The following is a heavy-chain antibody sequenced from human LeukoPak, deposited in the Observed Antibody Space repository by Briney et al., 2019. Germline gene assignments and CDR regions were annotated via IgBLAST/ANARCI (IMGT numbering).Heavy chain of an antibody. D-gene: IGHD3-22*01. J-gene: IGHJ4*02. CDR1: GFTFSSYA. V-gene: IGHV3-30*02. Sequence: GGSLRLSCAASGFTFSSYAMSWVRQAPGKGLEWVAFIRYDGSNKYYADSVKGRFTISRDNSKNTLYLQMNSLRAEDTAVYNCAPTYYDSSGYFDYWGQGTVVTVSS. CDR3: APTYYDSSGYFDY. CDR2: IRYDGSNK.